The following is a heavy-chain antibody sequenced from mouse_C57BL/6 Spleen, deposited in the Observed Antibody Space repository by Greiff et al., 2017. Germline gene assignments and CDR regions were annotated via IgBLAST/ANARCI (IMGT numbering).Heavy chain of an antibody. V-gene: IGHV1-64*01. J-gene: IGHJ4*01. CDR1: GYTFTSYW. CDR3: ARSPYPSYAMDY. Sequence: QVQLQQPGAELVKPGASVKLSCKASGYTFTSYWMHWVKQRPGQGLEWIGMIHPNSGSTNYNEKFKSKATLTVDKSSSTAYMQLSSLTSEDSAVYYCARSPYPSYAMDYWGQGTSVTVSS. CDR2: IHPNSGST.